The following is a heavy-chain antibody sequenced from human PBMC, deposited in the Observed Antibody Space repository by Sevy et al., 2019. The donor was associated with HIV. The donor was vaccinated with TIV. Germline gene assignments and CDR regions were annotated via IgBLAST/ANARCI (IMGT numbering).Heavy chain of an antibody. CDR2: ISPDNGKT. CDR3: ARDGQLYSSSSGGYYYNGMDV. J-gene: IGHJ6*02. D-gene: IGHD6-6*01. CDR1: GYTFTNYG. V-gene: IGHV1-18*01. Sequence: VSVKVSCKASGYTFTNYGISWVRQAPGQGLEWMGWISPDNGKTNFAQKFQDKFTMTTDTSTSTAYMELRSLTSDDTAVYYCARDGQLYSSSSGGYYYNGMDVWGQGTMVTVSS.